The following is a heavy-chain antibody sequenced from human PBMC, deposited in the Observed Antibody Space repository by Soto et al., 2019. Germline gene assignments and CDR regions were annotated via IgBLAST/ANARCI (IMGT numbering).Heavy chain of an antibody. J-gene: IGHJ4*02. D-gene: IGHD5-12*01. CDR2: ISAYNGNT. Sequence: VASVKVSCKASGYTFTSYGISWVRQAPGQGLEWMGWISAYNGNTNYAQKLQGRVTMTTDTFTSTAYMELSSLRSEDTAVYYCARARVPSRRDGYNFGYWGQGTPVTVFS. CDR3: ARARVPSRRDGYNFGY. V-gene: IGHV1-18*01. CDR1: GYTFTSYG.